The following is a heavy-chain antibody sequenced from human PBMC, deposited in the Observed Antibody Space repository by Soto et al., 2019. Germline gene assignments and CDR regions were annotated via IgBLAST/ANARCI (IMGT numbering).Heavy chain of an antibody. V-gene: IGHV1-3*01. CDR1: GYTFTSYA. D-gene: IGHD6-25*01. Sequence: QVQLVQSGAEVKKPGASVKVSCKASGYTFTSYAMHWVRQAPGQRLEWMGWINAGNGNTKYSQKFQGRVTNTRDTSASTAYMELSSLRSEDTAVYYCARARGRDAFDIWGQGTMVTVSS. J-gene: IGHJ3*02. CDR2: INAGNGNT. CDR3: ARARGRDAFDI.